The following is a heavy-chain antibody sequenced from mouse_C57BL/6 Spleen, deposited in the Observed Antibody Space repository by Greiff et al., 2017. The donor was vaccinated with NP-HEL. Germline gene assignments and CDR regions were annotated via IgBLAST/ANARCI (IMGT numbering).Heavy chain of an antibody. D-gene: IGHD2-5*01. J-gene: IGHJ4*01. CDR3: ARHYSNGYYYAMDY. V-gene: IGHV1-52*01. CDR1: GYTFTSYW. Sequence: QVQLKQPGAELVRPGSSVKLSCKASGYTFTSYWMHWVKQRPIQGLEWIGNIDPSDSETHYNQKFKDKATLTVDKSSSTAYMQLSSLTSEDSAVYYCARHYSNGYYYAMDYWGQGTSVTVSS. CDR2: IDPSDSET.